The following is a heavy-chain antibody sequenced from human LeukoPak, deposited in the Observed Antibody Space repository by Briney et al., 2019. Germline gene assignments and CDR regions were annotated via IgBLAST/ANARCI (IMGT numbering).Heavy chain of an antibody. V-gene: IGHV3-20*04. J-gene: IGHJ4*02. CDR1: GFTFDDYG. CDR3: AREGVLLWFGELRPEYYFDY. Sequence: SGGFLRLSCAASGFTFDDYGMSWVRQAPGKGLEWVSGINWNGGSTGYADSVKGRFTISRDNAKNSLYLQMNSLRAEDTALYYCAREGVLLWFGELRPEYYFDYWGQGTLVTVSS. D-gene: IGHD3-10*01. CDR2: INWNGGST.